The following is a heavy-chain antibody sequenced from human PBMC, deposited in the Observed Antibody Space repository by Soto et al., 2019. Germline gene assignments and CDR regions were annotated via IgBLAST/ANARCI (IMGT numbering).Heavy chain of an antibody. J-gene: IGHJ4*02. CDR2: IKSDGSST. CDR1: GFTFTSYW. V-gene: IGHV3-74*01. D-gene: IGHD3-16*01. CDR3: ARGGRGGFDY. Sequence: EVQLVESGGGLVPPGGSLRLSCAASGFTFTSYWMHWVRQAPGKGLLWVSRIKSDGSSTNYADSVKGRFTISRDNAKNPVYLQVNSLRAEDAAVYYCARGGRGGFDYWGQGALVTVSS.